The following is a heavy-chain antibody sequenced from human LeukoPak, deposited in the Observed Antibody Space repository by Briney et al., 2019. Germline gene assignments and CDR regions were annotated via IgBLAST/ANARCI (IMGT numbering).Heavy chain of an antibody. CDR1: SGSIRNSNYF. Sequence: PSETLSLTCTVSSGSIRNSNYFWGWIRQPPGKGLEWIGSIFYSGSTDYNPSLKSRVTISVDTSKNQFSLKLNSVTAADTAVYFCARHYGSGRDSDHWGQGTLVTVSS. D-gene: IGHD3-10*01. CDR2: IFYSGST. CDR3: ARHYGSGRDSDH. V-gene: IGHV4-39*01. J-gene: IGHJ5*02.